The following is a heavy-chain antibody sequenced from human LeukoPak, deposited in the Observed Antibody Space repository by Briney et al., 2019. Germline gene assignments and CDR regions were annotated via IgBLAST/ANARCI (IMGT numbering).Heavy chain of an antibody. J-gene: IGHJ5*02. CDR1: GGSISSGGYY. CDR3: ARGLKGSSSLDWFDP. CDR2: IYYSGST. D-gene: IGHD6-6*01. Sequence: PSETLSLTCTVSGGSISSGGYYWSWIRQHPGKGLEWIGYIYYSGSTYYNPSLKSRVTISVDTSKDQFSLKLSSVTAADTAVYYCARGLKGSSSLDWFDPWGQGTLVTVSS. V-gene: IGHV4-31*03.